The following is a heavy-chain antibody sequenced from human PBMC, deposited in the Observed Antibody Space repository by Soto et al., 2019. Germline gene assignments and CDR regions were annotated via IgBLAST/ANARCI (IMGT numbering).Heavy chain of an antibody. D-gene: IGHD6-6*01. CDR1: GGSFSGYY. V-gene: IGHV4-34*01. Sequence: SETLSLTCAVYGGSFSGYYWSWIRQPPGKGLKWIGEINHSGSTNYNPSLKSRVTISVDTSKNQFSLKLSSVTAADTAVYYFARGASIADIQYYFDYWGQGTLVTVSS. CDR3: ARGASIADIQYYFDY. J-gene: IGHJ4*02. CDR2: INHSGST.